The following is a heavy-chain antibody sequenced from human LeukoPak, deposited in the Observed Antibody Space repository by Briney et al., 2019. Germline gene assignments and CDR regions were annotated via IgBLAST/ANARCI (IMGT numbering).Heavy chain of an antibody. CDR1: GYTFTSYY. D-gene: IGHD6-19*01. J-gene: IGHJ4*02. Sequence: ASVKVSCKASGYTFTSYYMHWVRRAPGQGLEWMGIINPSGGSTNYAQKFQGRVTMTRNTSTSTLYMELSSLRSEDTAVYYCARVAIGSGWYYFDYWGQGTLVTVSS. CDR3: ARVAIGSGWYYFDY. V-gene: IGHV1-46*01. CDR2: INPSGGST.